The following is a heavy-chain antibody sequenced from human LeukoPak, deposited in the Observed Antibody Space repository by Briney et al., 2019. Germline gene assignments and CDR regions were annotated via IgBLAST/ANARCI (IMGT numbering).Heavy chain of an antibody. V-gene: IGHV3-21*04. J-gene: IGHJ5*02. CDR3: AKAPYGSGSPARGNWFDP. CDR1: GFTFSSYS. D-gene: IGHD3-10*01. Sequence: PGGSLRLSCAASGFTFSSYSMHWVRQAPGKGLEWVSSISTSGSYIYYADSLKGRFTISRDNAKNSLFLQMNSLRAEDTAVYYCAKAPYGSGSPARGNWFDPWGQGTLVTVSS. CDR2: ISTSGSYI.